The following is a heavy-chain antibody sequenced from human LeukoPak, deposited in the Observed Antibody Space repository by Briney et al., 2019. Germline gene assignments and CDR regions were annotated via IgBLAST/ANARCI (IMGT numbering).Heavy chain of an antibody. CDR2: ISGSGGTT. Sequence: PGGSLRLSCAASGFAFSSYGMSWVRQAPGMGLEWVSAISGSGGTTYYAASVRGRFTISRDNSKNTVYLQMNSLRDEDTAVYYCARVYYSNSYDYWYFDLWGRGTLVTVSS. J-gene: IGHJ2*01. CDR1: GFAFSSYG. CDR3: ARVYYSNSYDYWYFDL. D-gene: IGHD6-13*01. V-gene: IGHV3-23*01.